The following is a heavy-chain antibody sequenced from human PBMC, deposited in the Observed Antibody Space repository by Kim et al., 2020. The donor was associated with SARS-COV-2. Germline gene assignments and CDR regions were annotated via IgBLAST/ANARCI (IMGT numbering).Heavy chain of an antibody. D-gene: IGHD2-2*01. Sequence: ASVKVSCKASGYTFSDYAIHWVRQAPGQSLEWVGWINAGNGNIKYSQKFQGRVTITRDTPASTAYMELSSLRSEDTAVYYCAKVKIVCSSTSCYEYYFDFWGQGTLVTVSS. CDR1: GYTFSDYA. CDR2: INAGNGNI. J-gene: IGHJ4*02. CDR3: AKVKIVCSSTSCYEYYFDF. V-gene: IGHV1-3*01.